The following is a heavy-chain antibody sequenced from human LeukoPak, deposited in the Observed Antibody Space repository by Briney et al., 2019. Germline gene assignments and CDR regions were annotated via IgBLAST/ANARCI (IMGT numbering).Heavy chain of an antibody. D-gene: IGHD2-21*02. CDR2: INHSGST. Sequence: SETLSLTCTVSGDSVSSGGYYWSWIRQPPGKGLEWIAEINHSGSTNYNPSLKSRVTISIDTSKNQFSLKLRSVTAADTAVYYCARGQTSVVTAIPYYFDFWGRGTLVTVSS. CDR1: GDSVSSGGYY. J-gene: IGHJ4*02. CDR3: ARGQTSVVTAIPYYFDF. V-gene: IGHV4-61*08.